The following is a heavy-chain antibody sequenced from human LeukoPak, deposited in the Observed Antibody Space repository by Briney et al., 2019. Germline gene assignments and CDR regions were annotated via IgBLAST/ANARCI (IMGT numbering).Heavy chain of an antibody. Sequence: SETLSLTCAVYGGSFSGYYWSWIRQPPGKGLEWIGEINHSGSTNYNPPLKSRVTISVDTSKNQFSLKLSSVTAADTAVYYCARGGYVLRFLEWLSDGWFDPWGQGTLVTVSS. CDR3: ARGGYVLRFLEWLSDGWFDP. CDR1: GGSFSGYY. D-gene: IGHD3-3*01. J-gene: IGHJ5*02. CDR2: INHSGST. V-gene: IGHV4-34*01.